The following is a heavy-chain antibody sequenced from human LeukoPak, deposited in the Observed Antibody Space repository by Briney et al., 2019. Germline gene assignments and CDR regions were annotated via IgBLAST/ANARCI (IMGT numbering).Heavy chain of an antibody. CDR3: ARAPSEVACYHPDNLRH. CDR1: RFTINRYC. CDR2: IKSDGKT. Sequence: GGSLTLTCPASRFTINRYCMHCVRQAPGKGLVWVSRIKSDGKTNYADSVKGRFTISRDNAKNTVSLQMDSLRAEDTGVYYCARAPSEVACYHPDNLRHWGQGSLVTVSS. D-gene: IGHD3-16*02. J-gene: IGHJ1*01. V-gene: IGHV3-74*01.